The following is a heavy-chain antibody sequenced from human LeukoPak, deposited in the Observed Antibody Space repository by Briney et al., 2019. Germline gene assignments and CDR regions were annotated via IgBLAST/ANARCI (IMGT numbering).Heavy chain of an antibody. D-gene: IGHD6-6*01. V-gene: IGHV3-20*04. CDR2: INWNGGST. J-gene: IGHJ6*03. CDR3: AGDGGAYSSSSSYYYYYMDV. Sequence: SGGSLRLSCAASGFTFDDYGMSWVRQAPGKGLEWVSGINWNGGSTGYADSVKGRFTISRDNAKNSLYLQMNSLRAEDTALYYCAGDGGAYSSSSSYYYYYMDVWGKGTTVTVSS. CDR1: GFTFDDYG.